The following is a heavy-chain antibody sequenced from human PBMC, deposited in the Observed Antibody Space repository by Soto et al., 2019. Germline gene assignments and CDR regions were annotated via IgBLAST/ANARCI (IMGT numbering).Heavy chain of an antibody. D-gene: IGHD6-19*01. CDR2: ISYDVSNK. V-gene: IGHV3-30*18. Sequence: QVQLVESGGGVVQPGRSLRLSCAASGFTFSSYAMQWVRQAPGKGLEWVAVISYDVSNKYYADSVKGRFTISRDNSKNTLYLQMNSLRAEDTAVYYCAKASVGSGSSISYWGQGTLVTVSS. J-gene: IGHJ4*01. CDR3: AKASVGSGSSISY. CDR1: GFTFSSYA.